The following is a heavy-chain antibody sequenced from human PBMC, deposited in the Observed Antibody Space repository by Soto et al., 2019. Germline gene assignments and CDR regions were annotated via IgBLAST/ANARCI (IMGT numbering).Heavy chain of an antibody. CDR1: GGTFSSYA. Sequence: QVQLVQSGAEVKKPGSSVKVSCKASGGTFSSYAISWVRQAPGPGLEWMGGIIPLFGTADYAQKFQGRVTITADESTSTGYMEVSSLRSEDTAVYYCAQTVTNNYYTGMDVWGQGTTVTVSS. V-gene: IGHV1-69*12. CDR2: IIPLFGTA. J-gene: IGHJ6*02. CDR3: AQTVTNNYYTGMDV. D-gene: IGHD4-17*01.